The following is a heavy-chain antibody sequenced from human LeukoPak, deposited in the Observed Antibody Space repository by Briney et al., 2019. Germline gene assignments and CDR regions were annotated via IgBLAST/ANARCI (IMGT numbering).Heavy chain of an antibody. CDR2: IIPIFGTA. CDR3: ARSSKADSRGYCSSTSCPLAFDI. D-gene: IGHD2-2*01. V-gene: IGHV1-69*05. Sequence: GASVKVSCKASGGTFSSYAISWVRQAPGQGLEWMGGIIPIFGTANYAQKFQGRVTITTDGSTSTAYMELSSLRSEDTAVYYCARSSKADSRGYCSSTSCPLAFDIWGQGTMVTVSS. J-gene: IGHJ3*02. CDR1: GGTFSSYA.